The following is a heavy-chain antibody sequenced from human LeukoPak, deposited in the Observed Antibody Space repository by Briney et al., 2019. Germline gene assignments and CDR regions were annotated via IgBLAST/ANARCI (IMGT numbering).Heavy chain of an antibody. V-gene: IGHV3-21*01. CDR2: ITDNSDYL. Sequence: PGGSLRLSCAASGFTFSSYSMNWVRQAPGKGLEWVSGITDNSDYLYYADSMKGRFTISRDNAKNSLYLQMNSLRAEDTAVYYCARGLPAAVKPTDYWGQGTLVTVSS. D-gene: IGHD2-2*01. J-gene: IGHJ4*02. CDR1: GFTFSSYS. CDR3: ARGLPAAVKPTDY.